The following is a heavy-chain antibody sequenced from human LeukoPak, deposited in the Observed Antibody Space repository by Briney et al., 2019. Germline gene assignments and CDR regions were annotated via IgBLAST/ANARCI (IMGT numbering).Heavy chain of an antibody. CDR1: GGSISSQY. CDR2: IDPTGLT. V-gene: IGHV4-4*09. Sequence: PSETLSLTCTVSGGSISSQYWSWIQQSPGKGLEWIGYIDPTGLTSYNPSLNSRVTISEDTSKNQFSLKVRSVTTADTAVYFCARQTPYHGNHYFDYWGQGTLVTVSS. J-gene: IGHJ4*02. D-gene: IGHD1-14*01. CDR3: ARQTPYHGNHYFDY.